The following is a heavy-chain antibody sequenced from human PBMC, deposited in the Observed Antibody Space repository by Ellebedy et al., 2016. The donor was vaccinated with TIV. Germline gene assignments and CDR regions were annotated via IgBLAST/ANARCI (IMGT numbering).Heavy chain of an antibody. CDR3: ARSYSSSAPVDY. CDR1: GYTFTSYY. J-gene: IGHJ4*02. D-gene: IGHD6-6*01. CDR2: ISAYNGNT. V-gene: IGHV1-18*04. Sequence: ASVKVSCKASGYTFTSYYMHWVRQAPGQGLEWMGWISAYNGNTNYAQKLQGRVTMTTDTSTSTAYMELRSLRSDDTAVYYCARSYSSSAPVDYWGQGTLVTVSS.